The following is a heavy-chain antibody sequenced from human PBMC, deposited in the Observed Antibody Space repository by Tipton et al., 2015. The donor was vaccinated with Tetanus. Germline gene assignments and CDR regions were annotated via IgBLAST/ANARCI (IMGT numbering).Heavy chain of an antibody. V-gene: IGHV4-30-4*01. CDR2: ICYSGST. D-gene: IGHD2-21*02. Sequence: TLSLTCTVSGGSISNSNFYWSWIRQPPGKGLEWIGYICYSGSTYYNPSLKGRVTVSLDTSKNQFSLRLTSVTDADTAVYYCVRDHARACGGDCYPGGFDIWGQGTMVSASS. CDR3: VRDHARACGGDCYPGGFDI. J-gene: IGHJ3*02. CDR1: GGSISNSNFY.